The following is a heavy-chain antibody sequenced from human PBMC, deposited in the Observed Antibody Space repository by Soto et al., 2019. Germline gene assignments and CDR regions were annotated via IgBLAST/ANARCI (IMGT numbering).Heavy chain of an antibody. J-gene: IGHJ4*02. CDR3: AKTTHYYDSSGYYWSPDY. V-gene: IGHV3-30*18. Sequence: PGGSLRLSCAASGFTFSSYGMHWVRQAPGKGLEWVAVISYDGSNKYYADSVKGRFTISRDNSKNTLYLQMNSLRAEDTAVYYCAKTTHYYDSSGYYWSPDYWGQGTLVTVSS. D-gene: IGHD3-22*01. CDR1: GFTFSSYG. CDR2: ISYDGSNK.